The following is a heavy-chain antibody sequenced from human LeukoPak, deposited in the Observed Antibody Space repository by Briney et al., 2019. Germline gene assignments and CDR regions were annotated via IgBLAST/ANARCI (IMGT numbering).Heavy chain of an antibody. CDR3: ARSPSSKILWFGELKRYAFDY. Sequence: SETLSLTCTVSGGSISSYYWSWIRQPPGKGLEWIGYIYYSGSTNYNPSLKSRVTISVDTSKNQFSLKLSSVTAADTAVYYCARSPSSKILWFGELKRYAFDYWGQGTLVTVSS. CDR2: IYYSGST. D-gene: IGHD3-10*01. V-gene: IGHV4-59*01. CDR1: GGSISSYY. J-gene: IGHJ4*02.